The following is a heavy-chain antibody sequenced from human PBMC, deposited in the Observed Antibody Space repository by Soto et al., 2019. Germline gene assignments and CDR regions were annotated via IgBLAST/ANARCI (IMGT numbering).Heavy chain of an antibody. CDR3: TRPGDFDWLFRPTHDAFDI. V-gene: IGHV1-46*03. D-gene: IGHD3-9*01. J-gene: IGHJ3*02. CDR2: INPSGGST. CDR1: GYTFTSYY. Sequence: ASVKVSCKASGYTFTSYYMHWVRQAPGQGLEWMGIINPSGGSTSYAQKFQGRVTMTRDTSTSTVYMELNSLKTEDTAVYYCTRPGDFDWLFRPTHDAFDIWGQGTMVTVSS.